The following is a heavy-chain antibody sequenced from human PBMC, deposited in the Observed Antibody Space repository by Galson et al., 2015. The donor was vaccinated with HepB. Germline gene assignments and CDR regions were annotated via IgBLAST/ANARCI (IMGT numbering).Heavy chain of an antibody. CDR1: GYTFTSYA. D-gene: IGHD1-26*01. Sequence: SVKVSCKASGYTFTSYAMNWVRQAPGQGLEWMGWINTNTGNPTYAQGFTGRFVFSLDTSVSTACLQISSLKAEDTAVYYCARDGSGSYFAFDYWGQGTLVTVSS. CDR3: ARDGSGSYFAFDY. CDR2: INTNTGNP. V-gene: IGHV7-4-1*02. J-gene: IGHJ4*02.